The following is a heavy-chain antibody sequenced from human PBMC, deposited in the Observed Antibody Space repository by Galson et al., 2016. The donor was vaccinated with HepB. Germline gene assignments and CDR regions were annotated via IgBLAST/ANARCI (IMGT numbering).Heavy chain of an antibody. V-gene: IGHV3-11*06. CDR1: GFTFSDFY. CDR3: ASDRTSRAAVDY. J-gene: IGHJ4*01. D-gene: IGHD6-25*01. CDR2: ISHRGSDT. Sequence: SLRLSCAASGFTFSDFYMTWIRQAPGKGLEYVSHISHRGSDTNYADSVKGRFTISRDNAKKSLYLQMSSLRAEDTAIYYCASDRTSRAAVDYWGHGTLVTVSS.